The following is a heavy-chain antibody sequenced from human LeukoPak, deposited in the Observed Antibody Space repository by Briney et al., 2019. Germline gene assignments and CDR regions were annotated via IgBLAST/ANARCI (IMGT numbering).Heavy chain of an antibody. CDR2: ISYDGSNK. Sequence: PGGSLRLSCAASGFTFSSYAMHWVRQAPGKGLEWVAVISYDGSNKYYADSVKGRFTISRDNSKNTLYLQMNSLRAEDTAVYYCARGSDYYDSSGYLDYWGQGTLVTVSS. J-gene: IGHJ4*02. D-gene: IGHD3-22*01. CDR1: GFTFSSYA. CDR3: ARGSDYYDSSGYLDY. V-gene: IGHV3-30-3*01.